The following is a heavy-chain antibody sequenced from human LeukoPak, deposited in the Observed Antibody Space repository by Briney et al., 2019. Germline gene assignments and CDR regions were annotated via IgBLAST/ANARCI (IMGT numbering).Heavy chain of an antibody. V-gene: IGHV4-34*01. Sequence: PSETLSLTCAVYGGSFSGYYWSWIRQPPGKGLEWIGEINHSGSTNYNPSLKSRVTISVDTSKNQFSLKLSSVTAADTAVYYCARQGSSGWYRTIDYWGQGTLVTVSS. D-gene: IGHD6-19*01. J-gene: IGHJ4*02. CDR2: INHSGST. CDR1: GGSFSGYY. CDR3: ARQGSSGWYRTIDY.